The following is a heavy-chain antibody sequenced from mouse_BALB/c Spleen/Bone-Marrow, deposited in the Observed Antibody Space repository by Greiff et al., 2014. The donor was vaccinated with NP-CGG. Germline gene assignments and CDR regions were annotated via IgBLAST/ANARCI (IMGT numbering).Heavy chain of an antibody. CDR1: GSTFTSYW. CDR2: IDPSDSYT. V-gene: IGHV1S127*01. CDR3: TIYYRSFAY. Sequence: VQLQQSGAELVKPGASVKMSCKASGSTFTSYWMHWVQQRPGQGLEWIGVIDPSDSYTSYNQKFKGKATLTVDTSSNTAYMQLSSLTSEDAAVYYWTIYYRSFAYWGQGTLVTVSA. J-gene: IGHJ3*01. D-gene: IGHD2-14*01.